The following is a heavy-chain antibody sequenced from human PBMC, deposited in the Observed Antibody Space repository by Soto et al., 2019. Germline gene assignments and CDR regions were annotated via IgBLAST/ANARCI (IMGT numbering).Heavy chain of an antibody. CDR2: IYYSGST. Sequence: TSETLSLTCTVSGGSISSSSYYWGWIRQPPGKGLEWIGSIYYSGSTNYNPSLKSRVTISVDTSKNQFSLKLSSVTAADTAVYYCARQHYDYIWGSYRHNAFDIWGQGTMVTVSS. J-gene: IGHJ3*02. CDR1: GGSISSSSYY. D-gene: IGHD3-16*02. CDR3: ARQHYDYIWGSYRHNAFDI. V-gene: IGHV4-39*01.